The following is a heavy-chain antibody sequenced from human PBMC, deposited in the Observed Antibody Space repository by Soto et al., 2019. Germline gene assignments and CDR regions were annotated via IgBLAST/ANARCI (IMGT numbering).Heavy chain of an antibody. J-gene: IGHJ5*02. V-gene: IGHV2-5*02. Sequence: QITLKESGPTLVKSTQTLTRTCTFSGFSLTTSGVVVGWIRQPPGKALEWLALIYWDDDKSNSPTLKSRLTITNDTTKTPVVIMMNNINPVDPATYYCAHRLGGDWFEPWGQGSMVAVSS. CDR3: AHRLGGDWFEP. D-gene: IGHD3-16*01. CDR1: GFSLTTSGVV. CDR2: IYWDDDK.